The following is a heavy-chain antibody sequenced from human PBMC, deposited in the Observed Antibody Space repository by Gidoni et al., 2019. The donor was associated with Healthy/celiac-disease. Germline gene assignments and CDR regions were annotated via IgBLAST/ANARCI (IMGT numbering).Heavy chain of an antibody. CDR1: GSTFSSYA. D-gene: IGHD5-18*01. CDR3: ARPERGYSYGKDDAFDI. J-gene: IGHJ3*02. CDR2: ISYDGSNK. Sequence: QVQLVESGGGVVQPGRSLRPACAASGSTFSSYAMHGVRQAPGKGLEWVAVISYDGSNKYYADSVKGRFTISRDNSKNTLYLQMNSLRAEDTAVYYCARPERGYSYGKDDAFDIWGQGTMVTVSS. V-gene: IGHV3-30-3*01.